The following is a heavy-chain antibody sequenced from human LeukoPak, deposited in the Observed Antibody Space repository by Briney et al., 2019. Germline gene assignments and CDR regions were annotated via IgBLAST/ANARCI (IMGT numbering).Heavy chain of an antibody. CDR1: GGSISGPPYH. J-gene: IGHJ2*01. CDR2: ISYSGTT. Sequence: PSETLSLTCSVSGGSISGPPYHWAWIRQPPGKGLEWIGSISYSGTTYYNPSLRSRVTISVDTSKNQVSLRLSSVTAADTAVYYCARQFYGDAYWFFDLWGRGTLVTVAS. D-gene: IGHD4-17*01. CDR3: ARQFYGDAYWFFDL. V-gene: IGHV4-39*01.